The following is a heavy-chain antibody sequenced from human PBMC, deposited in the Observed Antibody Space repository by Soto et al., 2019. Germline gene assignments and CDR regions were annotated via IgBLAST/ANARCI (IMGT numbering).Heavy chain of an antibody. CDR1: GFTFSGSA. Sequence: EVQLVESGGGLVQPGGSLKLSCAASGFTFSGSAMHWVRQASGKGLEWVGRIRSKPNKYATAYGASVKGMFTISRDDSKNTAYLQMNSLNTEDTAVYYCSRQASDFWSGKPQYYMDVWGKGTTVTVSS. V-gene: IGHV3-73*01. D-gene: IGHD3-3*01. CDR3: SRQASDFWSGKPQYYMDV. J-gene: IGHJ6*03. CDR2: IRSKPNKYAT.